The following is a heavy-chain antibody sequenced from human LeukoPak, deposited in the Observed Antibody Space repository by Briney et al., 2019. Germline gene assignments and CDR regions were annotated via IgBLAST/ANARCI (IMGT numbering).Heavy chain of an antibody. D-gene: IGHD1/OR15-1a*01. CDR3: ARLAAAGTLYFDS. CDR1: GYSFTSYW. J-gene: IGHJ4*02. Sequence: VESLKISCKGSGYSFTSYWIGWVRQMPGKGLEWMGIIYPGDSDTRYSPSFQGQVTISADKSISTAYPQWSSLKASDTAMYYCARLAAAGTLYFDSGAKGPLVTVPS. CDR2: IYPGDSDT. V-gene: IGHV5-51*01.